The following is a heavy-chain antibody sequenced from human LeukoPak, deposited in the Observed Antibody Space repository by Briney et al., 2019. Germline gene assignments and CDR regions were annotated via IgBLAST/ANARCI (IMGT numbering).Heavy chain of an antibody. Sequence: GGSLRLSCVVSEFSARNYWMSWVRQAPGKGPEWVAVIWYDGSNKYYADSVKGRFTISRDNSKNTLYLQMNSLRAEDTAVYYCARDRYYDSSGYRFLDYWGQGTLVTVSS. CDR3: ARDRYYDSSGYRFLDY. CDR2: IWYDGSNK. J-gene: IGHJ4*02. V-gene: IGHV3-33*08. D-gene: IGHD3-22*01. CDR1: EFSARNYW.